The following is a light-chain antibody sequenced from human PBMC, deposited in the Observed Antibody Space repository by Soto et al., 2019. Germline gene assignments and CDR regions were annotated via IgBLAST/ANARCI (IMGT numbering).Light chain of an antibody. V-gene: IGKV3-20*01. Sequence: PGERATLSCRASQSVSSSNLAWYQQKPGQAPRLLIYGASTRATGIPDRFSGSGSGTDFTLTISRLEPEDFAVYYCQQYGSSGTFGQGTKVDI. J-gene: IGKJ1*01. CDR1: QSVSSSN. CDR2: GAS. CDR3: QQYGSSGT.